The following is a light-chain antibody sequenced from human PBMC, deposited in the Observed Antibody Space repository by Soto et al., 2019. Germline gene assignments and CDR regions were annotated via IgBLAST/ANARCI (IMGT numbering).Light chain of an antibody. Sequence: DIQMTQSPSSLSASVGDRDTITCRASQSINKYLNWYQQKPGKAPKLLIYAASTLQSGVPARFSGSGSGTDFTLSICSLQPEDFATYYCQQSWSKPMTLGQGTKVDIK. J-gene: IGKJ1*01. V-gene: IGKV1-39*01. CDR3: QQSWSKPMT. CDR2: AAS. CDR1: QSINKY.